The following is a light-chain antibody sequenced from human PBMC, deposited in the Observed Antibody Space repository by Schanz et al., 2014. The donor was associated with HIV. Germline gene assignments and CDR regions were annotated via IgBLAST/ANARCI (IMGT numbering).Light chain of an antibody. CDR3: GTWENTLTGEI. J-gene: IGLJ2*01. CDR2: LNN. V-gene: IGLV1-51*01. CDR1: SSNIGNNF. Sequence: QSVLTQPPSVSAAPGQKVTISCSGSSSNIGNNFVSWYQQLPGAAPRLLMYLNNQRPSGIPDRFSGSKSGTSATLVISDLQTGDEADYYCGTWENTLTGEIFGGGTKLTVL.